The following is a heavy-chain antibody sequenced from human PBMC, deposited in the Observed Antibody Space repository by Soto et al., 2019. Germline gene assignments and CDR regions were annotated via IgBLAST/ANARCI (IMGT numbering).Heavy chain of an antibody. CDR1: GFTFSSYG. Sequence: GGSLRLSCAASGFTFSSYGMHWVRQAPGKGLEWVAVISYDGSNKYYADSVKGRFTISRDNSKNTLYLQMNSLRAEDTAVYYCAKKIEDFNYGDYEYLFDYWGQGTLVTVSS. V-gene: IGHV3-30*18. J-gene: IGHJ4*02. D-gene: IGHD4-17*01. CDR2: ISYDGSNK. CDR3: AKKIEDFNYGDYEYLFDY.